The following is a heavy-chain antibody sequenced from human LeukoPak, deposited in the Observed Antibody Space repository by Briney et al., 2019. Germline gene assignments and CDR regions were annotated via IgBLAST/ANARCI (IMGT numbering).Heavy chain of an antibody. CDR3: AREGGGGSPPHWYFDL. CDR1: GYTFTSYA. Sequence: ASVKVSCKASGYTFTSYAMNWVRQAPGQGLEWMGWINTNTGNPTYAQGFTGRFVFSLDTSVSTAYLQISSLKAEDTAVYYCAREGGGGSPPHWYFDLWGRGTLVTVSS. J-gene: IGHJ2*01. CDR2: INTNTGNP. D-gene: IGHD2-21*01. V-gene: IGHV7-4-1*02.